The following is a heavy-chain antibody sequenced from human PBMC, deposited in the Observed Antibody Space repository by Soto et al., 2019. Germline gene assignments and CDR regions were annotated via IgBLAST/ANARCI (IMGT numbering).Heavy chain of an antibody. Sequence: GGSLRLSCAASGFTFSSYAMSWFRQAPGKGLEWVSAISCSGGSTYYADSVKGRFTISRDNSKNTLYLQMNSLRAEDTAVYYCAKFGDSSGYYDYWGQGTMVTVSS. CDR3: AKFGDSSGYYDY. V-gene: IGHV3-23*01. CDR2: ISCSGGST. J-gene: IGHJ4*02. D-gene: IGHD3-22*01. CDR1: GFTFSSYA.